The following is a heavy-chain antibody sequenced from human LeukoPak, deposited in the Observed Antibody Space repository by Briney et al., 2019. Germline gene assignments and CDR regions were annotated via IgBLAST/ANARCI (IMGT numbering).Heavy chain of an antibody. J-gene: IGHJ5*02. Sequence: SETLSLTCTVSGGSISSSSYYWGWIRQPPGKGLEWIGSIYYSGSTYYNPSLKSRVTISVDTSKHQFSLKLSSVTAADTAVYYCARAWEQWLANWFDPWGQGTLVTVSS. V-gene: IGHV4-39*01. CDR3: ARAWEQWLANWFDP. CDR2: IYYSGST. D-gene: IGHD6-19*01. CDR1: GGSISSSSYY.